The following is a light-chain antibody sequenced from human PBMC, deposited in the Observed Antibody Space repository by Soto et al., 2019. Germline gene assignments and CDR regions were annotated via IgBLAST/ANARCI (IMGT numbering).Light chain of an antibody. CDR2: GAS. Sequence: EIVMTQSPATLSVSPGERATLSCRASQSISSELAWYQQKPGQPPRLLIYGASTRATGVPARFTGSGSGSDFTLTISGLQSEDFAVYDCQQGHNWPLTFSQGTRLEI. V-gene: IGKV3-15*01. CDR1: QSISSE. CDR3: QQGHNWPLT. J-gene: IGKJ2*01.